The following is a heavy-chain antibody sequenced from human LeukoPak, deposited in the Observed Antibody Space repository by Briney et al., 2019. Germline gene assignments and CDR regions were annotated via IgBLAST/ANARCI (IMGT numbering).Heavy chain of an antibody. V-gene: IGHV4-59*01. D-gene: IGHD3-22*01. Sequence: SETLSLTCAVYGGSFSGYYWSWIRQPPGKGLEWIGYIYYSGSTNYNPSLKSRVTISVDTSKNQFSLKLSSVTAADTAVYYCARVRGYYYDSSGYNAFDIWGQGTMVTVSS. CDR3: ARVRGYYYDSSGYNAFDI. CDR1: GGSFSGYY. CDR2: IYYSGST. J-gene: IGHJ3*02.